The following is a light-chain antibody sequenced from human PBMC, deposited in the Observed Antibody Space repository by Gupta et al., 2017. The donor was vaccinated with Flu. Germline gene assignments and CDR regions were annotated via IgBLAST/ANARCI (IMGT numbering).Light chain of an antibody. CDR3: LQCDGLPRT. J-gene: IGKJ2*01. V-gene: IGKV6-21*01. CDR1: QTIGRN. Sequence: PGFQSVTPKEKVTITCRASQTIGRNLHWYQQKPDQSPKLLIKYASQYVSGVPSRFSGSGFGTNFTLTINGLEAEDAATYYCLQCDGLPRTFGQGTXLGIK. CDR2: YAS.